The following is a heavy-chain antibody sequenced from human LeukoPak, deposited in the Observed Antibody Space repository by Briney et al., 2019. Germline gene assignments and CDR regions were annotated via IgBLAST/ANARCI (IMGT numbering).Heavy chain of an antibody. CDR1: GFTFSSYW. V-gene: IGHV3-74*01. CDR3: VSSSWNP. CDR2: IIIDGGGT. Sequence: GSLRLSCAASGFTFSSYWMHWVRQAPGKGLVWVSRIIIDGGGTNYARSVRGRFTISRENAKNTLYLQMNSLRADDTAVYYCVSSSWNPWGQGTLVTVSS. J-gene: IGHJ5*02. D-gene: IGHD6-6*01.